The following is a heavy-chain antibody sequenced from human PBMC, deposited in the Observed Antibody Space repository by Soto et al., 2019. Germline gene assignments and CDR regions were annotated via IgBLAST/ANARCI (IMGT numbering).Heavy chain of an antibody. V-gene: IGHV4-59*01. CDR3: ARSVAVPGAHIDY. D-gene: IGHD6-19*01. J-gene: IGHJ4*02. Sequence: SETLSLTCSVSGGSISGSYWSWIRQSPGKGLEWLGYVYYTGSTNYSPSLRSRVSISVDTSKNEFSLRLSSVTAADTAVYFCARSVAVPGAHIDYWGQGMLVSVSS. CDR2: VYYTGST. CDR1: GGSISGSY.